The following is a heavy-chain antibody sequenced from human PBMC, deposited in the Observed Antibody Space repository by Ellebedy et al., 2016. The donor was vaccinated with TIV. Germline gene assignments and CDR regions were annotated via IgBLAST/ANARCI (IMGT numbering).Heavy chain of an antibody. CDR3: ATGADHYTFDS. D-gene: IGHD4-11*01. CDR1: GYTLTELS. V-gene: IGHV1-24*01. CDR2: FDPEDGET. J-gene: IGHJ4*02. Sequence: AASVKVSCKVSGYTLTELSIHWARQAPGKGLEWMAGFDPEDGETVYAQKFQGRVTMTEDTSTDTAYMEVSSLRTEDTAVYYCATGADHYTFDSWGQGTLVTVSS.